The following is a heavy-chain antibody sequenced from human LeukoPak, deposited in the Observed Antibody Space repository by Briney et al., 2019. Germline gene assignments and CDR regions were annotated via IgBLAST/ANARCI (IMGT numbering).Heavy chain of an antibody. Sequence: SVKVSCKASGGTFSSYAISWVRQAPGQGLEWMGGIIPIFGTANYAQEFQGRVTITADESTSTAYMELSSLRSEDTAVYYCARSERDATVTTDYWGQGTLVTVSS. CDR1: GGTFSSYA. CDR2: IIPIFGTA. V-gene: IGHV1-69*13. J-gene: IGHJ4*02. D-gene: IGHD4-17*01. CDR3: ARSERDATVTTDY.